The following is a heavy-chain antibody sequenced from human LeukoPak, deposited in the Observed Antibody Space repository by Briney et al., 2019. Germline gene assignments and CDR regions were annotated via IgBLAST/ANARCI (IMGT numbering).Heavy chain of an antibody. V-gene: IGHV3-23*01. CDR3: ARKTDSGGQGDY. Sequence: GGSLRLSCAASGFTFTTYAMNWVRQAPGKGLEWVSAISPSGRTTDYADSVKGRFTISRDNSKNTLYLQMNSLRAEDTAVYYCARKTDSGGQGDYWGPGTLVTVS. D-gene: IGHD3-22*01. CDR1: GFTFTTYA. CDR2: ISPSGRTT. J-gene: IGHJ4*02.